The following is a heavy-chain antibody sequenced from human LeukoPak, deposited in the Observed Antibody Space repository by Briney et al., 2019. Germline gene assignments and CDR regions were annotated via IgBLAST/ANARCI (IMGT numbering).Heavy chain of an antibody. CDR3: ARHAGDYIYGPGYHYYYYMDV. Sequence: GASLQISCQGSGYIFTSYWVGWVRPLPGKGLEWMGIIYPRDYDTRYSPSFQGQVTISADKSISTAYLQWSSLKASDTAIYYCARHAGDYIYGPGYHYYYYMDVWGKGTTVTVSS. D-gene: IGHD3-10*01. J-gene: IGHJ6*03. V-gene: IGHV5-51*01. CDR1: GYIFTSYW. CDR2: IYPRDYDT.